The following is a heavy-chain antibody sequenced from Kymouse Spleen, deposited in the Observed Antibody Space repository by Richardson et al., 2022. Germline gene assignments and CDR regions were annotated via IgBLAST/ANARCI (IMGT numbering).Heavy chain of an antibody. J-gene: IGHJ4*02. CDR1: GFTFSNAW. Sequence: EVQLVESGGGLVKPGGSLRLSCAASGFTFSNAWMSWVRQAPGKGLEWVGRIKSKTDGGTTDYAAPVKGRFTISRDDSKNTLYLQMNSLKTEDTAVYYCTTEGYYGSGRFDYWGQGTLVTVSS. CDR3: TTEGYYGSGRFDY. D-gene: IGHD3-10*01. V-gene: IGHV3-15*01. CDR2: IKSKTDGGTT.